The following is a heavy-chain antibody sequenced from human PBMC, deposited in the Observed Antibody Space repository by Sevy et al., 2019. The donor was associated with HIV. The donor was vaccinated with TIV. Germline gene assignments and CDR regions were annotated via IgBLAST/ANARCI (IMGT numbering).Heavy chain of an antibody. D-gene: IGHD3-3*01. Sequence: GGSLRLSCAASGFTFSHYYMSWIRQAPGKGPEWVSYISSSGNTIYYTDSVKGRFTISRDNAKNSLYLQMDSLRAEDTALYYCASDPTYYDFWCGYYTGWFDPWGQGTLVTVSS. CDR1: GFTFSHYY. CDR2: ISSSGNTI. CDR3: ASDPTYYDFWCGYYTGWFDP. V-gene: IGHV3-11*01. J-gene: IGHJ5*02.